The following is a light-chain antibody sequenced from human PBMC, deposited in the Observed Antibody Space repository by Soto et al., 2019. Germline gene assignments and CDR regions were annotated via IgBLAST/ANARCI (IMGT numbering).Light chain of an antibody. V-gene: IGKV3-20*01. CDR3: QQYGSSPPWT. Sequence: EIVLTQSPGTLSLSPGERATLSCRASQSVTGSYLAWYQQKPGQAPRLLIYGASSRATGIPDRFSGSESGTDFTLTISRLEPEDFAVYYCQQYGSSPPWTFGQGTKVEIK. CDR2: GAS. J-gene: IGKJ1*01. CDR1: QSVTGSY.